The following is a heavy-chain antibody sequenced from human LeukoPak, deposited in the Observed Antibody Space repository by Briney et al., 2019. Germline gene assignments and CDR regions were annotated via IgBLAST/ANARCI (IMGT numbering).Heavy chain of an antibody. D-gene: IGHD1-26*01. J-gene: IGHJ3*02. V-gene: IGHV3-23*01. Sequence: PGGSLRLSCEASGLTFRSYVMSWVRQAPGKGLEWVSGISDSGGRTFYAEAVKGRFTISRDNSKNTLSLQMNSLRAEDTAVYYCAKALVGIDAFDIWGQGTMVTVSS. CDR3: AKALVGIDAFDI. CDR2: ISDSGGRT. CDR1: GLTFRSYV.